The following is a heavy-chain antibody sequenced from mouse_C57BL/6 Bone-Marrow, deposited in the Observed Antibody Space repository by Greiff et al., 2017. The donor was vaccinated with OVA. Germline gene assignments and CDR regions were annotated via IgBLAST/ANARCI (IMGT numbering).Heavy chain of an antibody. V-gene: IGHV5-4*01. Sequence: EVMLVESGGGLVKPGGSLKLSCAASGFTFSSYAMSWVRQTPEKRLEWVATISDGGSYTYYPDNVKGRFTISRDNAKNTLYLQMSHLKSEDTAMYYCARDRSYGSSYLWYFDVWGTGTTVTVSS. CDR1: GFTFSSYA. CDR2: ISDGGSYT. J-gene: IGHJ1*03. CDR3: ARDRSYGSSYLWYFDV. D-gene: IGHD1-1*01.